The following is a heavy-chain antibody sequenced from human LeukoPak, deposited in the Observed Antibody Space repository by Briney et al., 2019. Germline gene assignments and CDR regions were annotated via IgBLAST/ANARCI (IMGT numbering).Heavy chain of an antibody. CDR1: GYSSTTYW. J-gene: IGHJ4*02. D-gene: IGHD3-10*01. Sequence: GQSLNISCTASGYSSTTYWIGWVRHMRGKGLEWMGIIYSGDSDTRSSPSFQGQVTISADKSISTAYLQWSSLKASDTAMYYCARARTMVRGAATSFDYWGQGTLVTVSS. V-gene: IGHV5-51*01. CDR3: ARARTMVRGAATSFDY. CDR2: IYSGDSDT.